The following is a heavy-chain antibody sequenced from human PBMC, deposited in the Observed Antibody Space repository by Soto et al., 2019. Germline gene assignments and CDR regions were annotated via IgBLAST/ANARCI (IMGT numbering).Heavy chain of an antibody. CDR2: ISGSGGTT. D-gene: IGHD6-25*01. J-gene: IGHJ4*02. CDR1: GFTFSSYA. Sequence: EVQLLESGGGLVQPGGSLRLSCAASGFTFSSYAMSWVRQAPGKGLEWVSAISGSGGTTYYAGSAKGRFTISRDNSKNNRFLEIDKLGAGDTGVNYCCKILAGTGGSSGWPWSFHYWGQGTLVTVSS. V-gene: IGHV3-23*01. CDR3: CKILAGTGGSSGWPWSFHY.